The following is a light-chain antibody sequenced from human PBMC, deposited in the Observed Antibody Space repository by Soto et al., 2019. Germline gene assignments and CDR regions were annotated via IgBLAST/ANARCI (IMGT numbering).Light chain of an antibody. J-gene: IGKJ5*01. V-gene: IGKV3-11*01. CDR3: QQRSYWPLT. Sequence: EIVLTQSPATLSLSPGERATLSCRASQSVTSYLAWHQQKPGQAPRLLIYDASNRATGIPARFSGSGSGTDFTLTISSLAPEDVAGYYCQQRSYWPLTFGQGTRLEIK. CDR2: DAS. CDR1: QSVTSY.